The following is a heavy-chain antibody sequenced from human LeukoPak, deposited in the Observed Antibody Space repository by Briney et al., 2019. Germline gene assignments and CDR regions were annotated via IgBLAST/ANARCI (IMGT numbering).Heavy chain of an antibody. CDR1: GFTFDDYA. CDR2: ISWNSGSI. J-gene: IGHJ3*02. V-gene: IGHV3-9*01. D-gene: IGHD6-19*01. Sequence: GGSLRPSCAASGFTFDDYAMHWVRQAPGKGLEWVSGISWNSGSIGYADSVKGRFTISRDNAKNSLYLQMNSLRAEDTALYYCAKDLGWGAFDIWGQGTMVTVSS. CDR3: AKDLGWGAFDI.